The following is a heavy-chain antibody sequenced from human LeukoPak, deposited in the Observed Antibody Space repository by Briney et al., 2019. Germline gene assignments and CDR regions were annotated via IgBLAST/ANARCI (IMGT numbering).Heavy chain of an antibody. CDR1: GYTFTSYD. Sequence: AASVKVSCKASGYTFTSYDINWVRQATGQGLEWMGWMNPNSGNTGYAQKFQGRVTMTRNTSISTAYMELSSLRSEDTAVYYCARSRVVRGVIMYYYYYYMDVWGKGTTVTISS. CDR2: MNPNSGNT. J-gene: IGHJ6*03. D-gene: IGHD3-10*01. V-gene: IGHV1-8*01. CDR3: ARSRVVRGVIMYYYYYYMDV.